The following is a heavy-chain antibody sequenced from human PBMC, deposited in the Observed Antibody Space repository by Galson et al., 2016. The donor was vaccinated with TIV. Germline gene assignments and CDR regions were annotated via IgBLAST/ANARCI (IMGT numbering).Heavy chain of an antibody. CDR2: ISGSGGSV. J-gene: IGHJ3*02. CDR3: AKINYQFLLSDAFDI. CDR1: GFTFGVYV. V-gene: IGHV3-23*01. D-gene: IGHD2-15*01. Sequence: SLRLSCAASGFTFGVYVMTWVRQAPGKGLEWMSNISGSGGSVSYADSVKGRFTISRDNSKNTLYLQMNGLRADDTAVYYCAKINYQFLLSDAFDIWGQGTMVTVSS.